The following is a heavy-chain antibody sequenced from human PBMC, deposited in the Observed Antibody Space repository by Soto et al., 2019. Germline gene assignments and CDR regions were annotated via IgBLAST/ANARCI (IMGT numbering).Heavy chain of an antibody. J-gene: IGHJ4*02. V-gene: IGHV1-46*01. D-gene: IGHD1-26*01. CDR1: GYTFTNYF. Sequence: QVQLVQSGAEVNKPGASVKVSCKTSGYTFTNYFIHWVRQAPGQGLEWMGIINPRADSTNYAQKFQGRVTVTRDTSTSTVYMELRSLRSEDTAEYFCAREYGGSRVFDYWGQGTLLTVSS. CDR2: INPRADST. CDR3: AREYGGSRVFDY.